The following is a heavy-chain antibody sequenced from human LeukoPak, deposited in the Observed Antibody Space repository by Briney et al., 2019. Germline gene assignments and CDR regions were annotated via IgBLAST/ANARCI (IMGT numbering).Heavy chain of an antibody. J-gene: IGHJ4*02. D-gene: IGHD3-22*01. V-gene: IGHV4-34*01. CDR1: GESFIGYF. CDR2: INHSGRT. CDR3: ARTSGFFASSGFYQQNPYYFQY. Sequence: SETLSLTCAASGESFIGYFWNWIRQAPGKGLEWIGDINHSGRTNYNPSLQRRVSISVDTSKNQFSLNVTSVTGADTAVYYCARTSGFFASSGFYQQNPYYFQYWGQGVLVTVSS.